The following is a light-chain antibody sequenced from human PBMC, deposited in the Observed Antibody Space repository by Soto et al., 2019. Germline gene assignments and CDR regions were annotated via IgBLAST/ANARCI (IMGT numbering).Light chain of an antibody. Sequence: QSALTQHASVSGSPGQSITISRTGTSSDVGNYNLVSWYQQHPGKAPKFMIYEVNKRPSGVSNRFSGSKSGNTASLTISGLQAEDEADYYCCSYAGNSSYVVFGGGTQLTVL. CDR1: SSDVGNYNL. V-gene: IGLV2-23*02. CDR2: EVN. J-gene: IGLJ2*01. CDR3: CSYAGNSSYVV.